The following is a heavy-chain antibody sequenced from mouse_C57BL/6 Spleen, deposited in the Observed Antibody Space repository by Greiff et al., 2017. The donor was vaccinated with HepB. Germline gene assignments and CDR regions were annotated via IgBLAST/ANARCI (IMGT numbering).Heavy chain of an antibody. D-gene: IGHD1-1*01. J-gene: IGHJ4*01. CDR3: ARAGITTVVAPNAMDY. CDR1: GYTFTSYW. CDR2: IEPNSGGT. Sequence: VQLQQPGAELVKPGASVKLSCKASGYTFTSYWMHWVKQRPGRGLEWIGRIEPNSGGTKYNEKFKSKVSLTVDKPSSTAYMQLSSLASEDYTVYYCARAGITTVVAPNAMDYWGQGTAVTVSS. V-gene: IGHV1-72*01.